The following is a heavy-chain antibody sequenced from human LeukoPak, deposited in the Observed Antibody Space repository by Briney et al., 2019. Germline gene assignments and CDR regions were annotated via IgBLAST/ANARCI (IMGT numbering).Heavy chain of an antibody. CDR2: IYDSGST. D-gene: IGHD2-15*01. V-gene: IGHV4-30-4*01. Sequence: KPSQTLSLTCTVSGGSISSGDYYWSWIRQPPGKGLEWIGYIYDSGSTYYNPSLESRVTMSVDTSKNQFSLKLSSVTAADTAVYFWSVVGASLAYWGQGTLVTVSS. J-gene: IGHJ4*02. CDR1: GGSISSGDYY. CDR3: SVVGASLAY.